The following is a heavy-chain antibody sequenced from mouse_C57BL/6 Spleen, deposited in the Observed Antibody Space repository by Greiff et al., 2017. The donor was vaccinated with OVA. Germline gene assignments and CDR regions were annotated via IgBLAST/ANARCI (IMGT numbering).Heavy chain of an antibody. J-gene: IGHJ2*01. CDR1: GYTFTSYW. D-gene: IGHD2-3*01. V-gene: IGHV1-52*01. CDR2: IDPSDSET. Sequence: VQLQQPGAELVRPGSSVKLSCKASGYTFTSYWMHWVKQRPIQGLEWIGNIDPSDSETHYNQKFKDKATLTVDKSSSTAYMQLSSLTSEDSAVYYCARWADGYYNYWGQGTTLTVSS. CDR3: ARWADGYYNY.